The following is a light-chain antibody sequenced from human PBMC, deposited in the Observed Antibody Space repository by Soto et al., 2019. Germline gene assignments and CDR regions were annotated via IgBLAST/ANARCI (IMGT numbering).Light chain of an antibody. Sequence: EIVLKQSPATLSLSPGERATLSCRASQSVGIYLGWYQQRPGQAPRLLIYDASKRAAGIPARFSGSGSGTDFTLTINSLEPEDFAVYYCQHRSTWPRAFGQVTRLEIK. J-gene: IGKJ5*01. CDR1: QSVGIY. CDR2: DAS. V-gene: IGKV3-11*01. CDR3: QHRSTWPRA.